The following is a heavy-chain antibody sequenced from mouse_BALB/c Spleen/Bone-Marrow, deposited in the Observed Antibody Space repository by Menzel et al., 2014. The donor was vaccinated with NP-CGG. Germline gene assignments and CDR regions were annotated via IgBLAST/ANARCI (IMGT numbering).Heavy chain of an antibody. J-gene: IGHJ4*01. V-gene: IGHV1S135*01. D-gene: IGHD2-3*01. Sequence: EVQLQQSGPELVKPGASVKVSCKASGYAFTNYNMYWVKQSHGKSLEWIGYIDLYNGGTSYNQKFKGKATLTVDKSSSSAYMHLNSLTSEDSAVYYCARLGDGYYEALDYWGQGTSVTVSS. CDR1: GYAFTNYN. CDR2: IDLYNGGT. CDR3: ARLGDGYYEALDY.